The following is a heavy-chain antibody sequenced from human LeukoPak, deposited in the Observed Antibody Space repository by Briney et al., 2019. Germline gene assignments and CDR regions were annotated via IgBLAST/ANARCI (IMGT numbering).Heavy chain of an antibody. CDR1: GGSFSGYY. CDR2: IYYSGST. CDR3: ARLQGYGDYVDY. D-gene: IGHD4-17*01. Sequence: SETLSLTCAVYGGSFSGYYWSWIRQPPGKGLEWIGYIYYSGSTNYNPSLKSRVTISVDTSKNQFSLKLSSVTAADTAVYYCARLQGYGDYVDYWGQGTLVTVSS. J-gene: IGHJ4*02. V-gene: IGHV4-59*01.